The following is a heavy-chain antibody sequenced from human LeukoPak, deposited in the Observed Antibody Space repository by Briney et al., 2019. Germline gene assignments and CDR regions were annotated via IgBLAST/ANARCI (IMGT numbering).Heavy chain of an antibody. Sequence: SETLSRTCTVSGGSISSGAYYYNWIRQPAGKGQEWIGRIYTSGSTNYNPSLKSRLTISVDTSKNQFSLKLSSVTAADTAVYYCERDVYDFWSGYYDWGPGTLVTVSS. D-gene: IGHD3-3*01. CDR1: GGSISSGAYY. CDR2: IYTSGST. CDR3: ERDVYDFWSGYYD. V-gene: IGHV4-61*02. J-gene: IGHJ4*02.